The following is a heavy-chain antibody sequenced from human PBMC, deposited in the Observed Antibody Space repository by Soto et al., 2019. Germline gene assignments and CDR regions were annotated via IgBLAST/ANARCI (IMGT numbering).Heavy chain of an antibody. Sequence: EVQLLESGGGLVQPGGSLRLSCAASGFTFSSYAMSWVRQAPGKGLEWVSAISGSGGSTYYADSVKGRFTIPRDNSKNTLYLQMNSLRAEDTAVYYCAKVRGVIWGLDYWGQGTLVTVSS. D-gene: IGHD3-10*01. CDR3: AKVRGVIWGLDY. J-gene: IGHJ4*02. CDR2: ISGSGGST. CDR1: GFTFSSYA. V-gene: IGHV3-23*01.